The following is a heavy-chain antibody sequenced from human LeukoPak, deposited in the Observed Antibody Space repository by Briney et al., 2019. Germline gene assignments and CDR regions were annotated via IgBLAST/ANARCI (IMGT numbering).Heavy chain of an antibody. CDR2: IYASGST. D-gene: IGHD3-3*01. V-gene: IGHV4-61*10. CDR3: ARGRFLELLN. CDR1: GGSISSGTYY. J-gene: IGHJ4*02. Sequence: PSEALSLTCTVSGGSISSGTYYWSWIRQPAGKGLEWIGHIYASGSTNYNPSLKSRVTISVDTSKNQFSLKLSSVTAADTAVYDCARGRFLELLNCGQGTLVTVSS.